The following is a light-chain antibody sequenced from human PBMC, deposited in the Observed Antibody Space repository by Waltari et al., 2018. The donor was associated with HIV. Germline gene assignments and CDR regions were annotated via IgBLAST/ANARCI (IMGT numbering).Light chain of an antibody. Sequence: DIEMTQSPSSLSASLADRITITCRASQGIRQYLAWYQQRPGERPNVLIYGATVLQPGVPSRFSASGSGTEFSLTISNLRPEEVGTYYCQTYNGAPFAFGGGTKVEVK. CDR2: GAT. CDR1: QGIRQY. CDR3: QTYNGAPFA. V-gene: IGKV1-27*01. J-gene: IGKJ4*01.